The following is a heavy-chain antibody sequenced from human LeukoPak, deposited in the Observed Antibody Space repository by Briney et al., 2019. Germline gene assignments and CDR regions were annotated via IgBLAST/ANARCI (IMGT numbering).Heavy chain of an antibody. CDR3: ARGNVGARDYYFDY. D-gene: IGHD1-26*01. Sequence: GGSLRLSCAASGFPFSSYWMSWVRQAPGKGLEWVANIKQDGSDKYYVDSVKGRFSISRDNAKNSLYLQMNSLRAEDTAVYYCARGNVGARDYYFDYWGQGTLVTVSS. CDR1: GFPFSSYW. J-gene: IGHJ4*02. CDR2: IKQDGSDK. V-gene: IGHV3-7*01.